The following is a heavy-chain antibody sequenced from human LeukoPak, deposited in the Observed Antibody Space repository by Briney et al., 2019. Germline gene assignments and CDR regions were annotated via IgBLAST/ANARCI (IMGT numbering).Heavy chain of an antibody. CDR3: ARVDYDFWSGYTNAFDI. CDR2: IYYSGST. Sequence: KSSENLSLTCTVSGGSISSYYWSWIRQPPGKGLEWIGYIYYSGSTNYNPSLKSRVTISVDTSKNQFSLKLSSVTAADTAVYYCARVDYDFWSGYTNAFDIWAKGQWSPSLQ. CDR1: GGSISSYY. D-gene: IGHD3-3*01. J-gene: IGHJ3*02. V-gene: IGHV4-59*01.